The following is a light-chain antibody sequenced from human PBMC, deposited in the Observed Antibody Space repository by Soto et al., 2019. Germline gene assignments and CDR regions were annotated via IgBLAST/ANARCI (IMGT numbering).Light chain of an antibody. CDR1: QNIYKW. Sequence: DIQMTQSPSTLSASIGDRVTITCRASQNIYKWLAWYQQKPQKAPKLLIFEAAALETGVSPRFRGSGSGTEFTLTISSLQPDDFATYYGQQYERYPLTFGGGTKVE. V-gene: IGKV1-5*01. J-gene: IGKJ4*01. CDR3: QQYERYPLT. CDR2: EAA.